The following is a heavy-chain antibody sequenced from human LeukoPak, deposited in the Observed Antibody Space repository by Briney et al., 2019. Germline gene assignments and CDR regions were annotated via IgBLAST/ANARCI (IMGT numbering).Heavy chain of an antibody. J-gene: IGHJ4*02. CDR3: ANIPSGYGGYERGYYFDY. Sequence: PGGSLRLSCAASGFTVSSNYTSWVRQAPGKGLEWVSVIYSGGSTYYADSVQGRFTISRDNSKNTLYLQMNSLRAEDTALYYCANIPSGYGGYERGYYFDYWGQGTLVTVSS. CDR2: IYSGGST. D-gene: IGHD5-12*01. CDR1: GFTVSSNY. V-gene: IGHV3-53*01.